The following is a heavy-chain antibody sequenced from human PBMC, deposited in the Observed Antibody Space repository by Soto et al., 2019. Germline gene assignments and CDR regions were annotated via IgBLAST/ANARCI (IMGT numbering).Heavy chain of an antibody. D-gene: IGHD3-10*01. J-gene: IGHJ5*02. CDR1: GGSISSSSYY. CDR2: IYYSGST. Sequence: SETLSLTCTVSGGSISSSSYYWSWIRQPPGKGLEWIGYIYYSGSTYYNPSLKSRVTISVDTSKNQFSLKLSSVTAADTAVYYCARDSTWYYGSGSYYNPRGNWFDPWGQGTLVTVSS. V-gene: IGHV4-30-4*01. CDR3: ARDSTWYYGSGSYYNPRGNWFDP.